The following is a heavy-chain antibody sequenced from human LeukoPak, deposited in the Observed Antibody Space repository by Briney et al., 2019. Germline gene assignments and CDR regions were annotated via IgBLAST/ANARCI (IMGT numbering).Heavy chain of an antibody. D-gene: IGHD6-13*01. CDR2: INHRRST. J-gene: IGHJ5*02. CDR1: GGSFSGYY. Sequence: PSETLSLTCAVYGGSFSGYYWTWIRQPPGKGLEWIGEINHRRSTKYSPSLKSRVTISVDTSKNQFSLKLSSVTAADTAVYFCARAYSSSWYFNWFDPWGQGTQVTVSS. V-gene: IGHV4-34*01. CDR3: ARAYSSSWYFNWFDP.